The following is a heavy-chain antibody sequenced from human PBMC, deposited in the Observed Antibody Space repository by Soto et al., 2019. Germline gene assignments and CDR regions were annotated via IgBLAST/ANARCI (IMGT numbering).Heavy chain of an antibody. V-gene: IGHV4-59*01. CDR3: ARDGGYCSGGSCDYYYYYGMDV. J-gene: IGHJ6*02. CDR1: GGSISSYY. Sequence: PSETLSLTCTVSGGSISSYYWSWIRQPPGKGLEWIGYIYYGGSTNYNPSLKSRVTISVDTSRNQFSLKLSSVTAADTAVYYCARDGGYCSGGSCDYYYYYGMDVWGQGTTVTVSS. CDR2: IYYGGST. D-gene: IGHD2-15*01.